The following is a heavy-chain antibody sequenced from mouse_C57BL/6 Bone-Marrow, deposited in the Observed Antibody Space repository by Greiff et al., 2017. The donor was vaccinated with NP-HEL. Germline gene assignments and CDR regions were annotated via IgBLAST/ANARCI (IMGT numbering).Heavy chain of an antibody. J-gene: IGHJ2*01. CDR1: GFSLSTFGMG. CDR2: IWWDDDK. Sequence: QVQLKESGPGILQPSQTLSLTCSFSGFSLSTFGMGVGWIRQPSGKGLEWLAHIWWDDDKYYNPALKSRLTISKDTSKNQVFLKIANVDTADTATYYCARIVYDYEREYYFDYWGQGTTLTVSS. D-gene: IGHD2-4*01. V-gene: IGHV8-8*01. CDR3: ARIVYDYEREYYFDY.